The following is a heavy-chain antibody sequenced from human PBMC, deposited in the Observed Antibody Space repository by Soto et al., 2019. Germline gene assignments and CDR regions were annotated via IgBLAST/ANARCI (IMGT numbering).Heavy chain of an antibody. D-gene: IGHD3-3*01. CDR1: GFSLTTSGVG. V-gene: IGHV2-5*02. CDR3: AHRVLLTVFGLVTPTESYLDF. Sequence: QITLNESGPTPVNPRQTLTLTCTFAGFSLTTSGVGGGGIRQSPGKAPEGLALFNWDDDKRYSPSLKSRLTMTTDTAQYQVVRNMADLDAEDTVTYHCAHRVLLTVFGLVTPTESYLDFWGQGTPVAVSS. J-gene: IGHJ4*02. CDR2: FNWDDDK.